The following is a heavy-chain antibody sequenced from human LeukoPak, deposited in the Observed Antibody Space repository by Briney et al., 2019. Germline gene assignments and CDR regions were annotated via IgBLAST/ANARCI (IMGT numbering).Heavy chain of an antibody. J-gene: IGHJ6*03. CDR2: ISGRGGST. V-gene: IGHV3-23*01. CDR3: AKVTATIKGSYYYYMDV. CDR1: GFTFSSYA. D-gene: IGHD5-24*01. Sequence: PGGSLRLSCAASGFTFSSYAMSWVRQAPGKGLEWVSAISGRGGSTYYADSVKGRFTISRDNSKNTLYLQMNSLRAEDTAVYYCAKVTATIKGSYYYYMDVWGKGTTVTVSS.